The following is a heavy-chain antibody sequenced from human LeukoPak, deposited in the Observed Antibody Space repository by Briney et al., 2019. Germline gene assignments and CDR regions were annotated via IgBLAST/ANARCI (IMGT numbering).Heavy chain of an antibody. Sequence: PSQTLSLTCTVSGGSISSGGYSWSWIRQHPGKGLEWIGYIYYSGSTYYNPSLKSRVTISVDTSKNQFSLKLSSVTAADTAVYYCAGSAGFLDIDYWGQGTLVTVSS. CDR2: IYYSGST. CDR1: GGSISSGGYS. D-gene: IGHD3/OR15-3a*01. V-gene: IGHV4-31*03. J-gene: IGHJ4*02. CDR3: AGSAGFLDIDY.